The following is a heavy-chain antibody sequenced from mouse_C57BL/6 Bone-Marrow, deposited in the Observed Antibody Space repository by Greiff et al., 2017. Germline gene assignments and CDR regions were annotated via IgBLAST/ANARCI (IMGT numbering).Heavy chain of an antibody. CDR2: IDACSGGT. D-gene: IGHD1-1*01. J-gene: IGHJ1*03. V-gene: IGHV1-72*01. CDR3: ARSGYGYWYFDV. Sequence: LVEPGASVKLSCKATGYTFTSSWMHLVKQRPGRGIEWIGRIDACSGGTKYNEKYKSKATLTVDKPSRTAYMQRSSLTAEDSAVYDCARSGYGYWYFDVWGTGTTVTVSS. CDR1: GYTFTSSW.